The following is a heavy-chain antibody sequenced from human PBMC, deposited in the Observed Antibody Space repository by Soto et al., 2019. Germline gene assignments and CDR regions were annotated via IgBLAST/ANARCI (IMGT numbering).Heavy chain of an antibody. CDR1: GYSFTSYW. CDR3: AANGAAYSSSWYSYYYYYYGMDV. J-gene: IGHJ6*02. CDR2: IYPGDSDT. Sequence: PGGSLRLSCKGSGYSFTSYWIGWVRQMPGKGLEWMGIIYPGDSDTRYSPSFQGQVTITRDMSTSTAYMELSSLRSEDTAVYYCAANGAAYSSSWYSYYYYYYGMDVWGQGTTVTVSS. V-gene: IGHV5-51*01. D-gene: IGHD6-13*01.